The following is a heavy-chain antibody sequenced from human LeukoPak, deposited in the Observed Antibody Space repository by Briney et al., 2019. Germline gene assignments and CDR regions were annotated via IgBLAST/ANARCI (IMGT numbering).Heavy chain of an antibody. V-gene: IGHV1-2*02. CDR1: GYTFTSYD. Sequence: ASVKVSCKASGYTFTSYDINWVRQAPGQGLEWMGWINPNSGGTNYAQKFQGRVTMTRDTSISTAYMELSRLRSDDTAVYYCARVLNTAMVIDYYMDVRGKGTTVTISS. D-gene: IGHD5-18*01. CDR3: ARVLNTAMVIDYYMDV. J-gene: IGHJ6*03. CDR2: INPNSGGT.